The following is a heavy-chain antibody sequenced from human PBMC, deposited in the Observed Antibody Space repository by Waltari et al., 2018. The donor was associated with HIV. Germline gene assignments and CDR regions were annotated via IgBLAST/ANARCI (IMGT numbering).Heavy chain of an antibody. D-gene: IGHD2-15*01. CDR3: VKEGGYCSGGRCYYYGMDV. V-gene: IGHV3-64D*06. CDR2: ISNNGHST. J-gene: IGHJ6*02. CDR1: GFTFSSYA. Sequence: EVQLVESGGGLVQPGGFLRLSCSASGFTFSSYAMHWVRQAPGKGLEYVSAISNNGHSTYYADSVKGRFTISRDNSKNTLNLQMSSLRAEDTAVYYCVKEGGYCSGGRCYYYGMDVWGQGTTVTVSS.